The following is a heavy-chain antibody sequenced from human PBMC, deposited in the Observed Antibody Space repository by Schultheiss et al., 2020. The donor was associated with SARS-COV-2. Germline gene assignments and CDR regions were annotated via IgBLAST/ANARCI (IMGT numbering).Heavy chain of an antibody. V-gene: IGHV3-74*01. D-gene: IGHD6-19*01. CDR3: ARLYSSGWYGAEENWFDP. CDR2: INSDGSST. J-gene: IGHJ5*02. CDR1: GFTFSSYW. Sequence: GGSLRLSCAASGFTFSSYWMHWVRQAPGKGLVWVSRINSDGSSTSYADSVKGRFTISRDNAKNTLYLQMNSLRAEDTAVYYCARLYSSGWYGAEENWFDPWGKGTLVTVSS.